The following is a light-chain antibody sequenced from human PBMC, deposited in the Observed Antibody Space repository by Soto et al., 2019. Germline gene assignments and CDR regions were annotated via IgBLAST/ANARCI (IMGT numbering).Light chain of an antibody. CDR1: QSISSW. CDR2: DAS. J-gene: IGKJ1*01. Sequence: DIQMTQSPSTLSASVGDRVTITCRASQSISSWLAWYQQKPGKAPKLLIYDASSLESGVPSRFSGSGSGTEFTLTISSLQPDDFATYYCQQYNSYSRFGQGTKGDIK. V-gene: IGKV1-5*01. CDR3: QQYNSYSR.